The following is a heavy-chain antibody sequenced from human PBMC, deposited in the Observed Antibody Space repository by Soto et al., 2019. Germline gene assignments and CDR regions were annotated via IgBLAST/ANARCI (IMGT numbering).Heavy chain of an antibody. CDR2: INSDGSST. CDR1: GFTFSSYW. D-gene: IGHD1-1*01. CDR3: ARTGTTGTTGRSDYYGMDV. Sequence: GGSLRLSCAASGFTFSSYWMHWVRQAPGKGLVWVSRINSDGSSTSYADSVKGRFTISRDNAKNTLYLQMNSLRAEDTAVYYCARTGTTGTTGRSDYYGMDVWGQGTTVTVSS. V-gene: IGHV3-74*01. J-gene: IGHJ6*02.